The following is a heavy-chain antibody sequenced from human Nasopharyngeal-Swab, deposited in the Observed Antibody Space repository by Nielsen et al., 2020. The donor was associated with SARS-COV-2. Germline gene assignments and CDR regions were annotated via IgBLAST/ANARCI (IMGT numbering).Heavy chain of an antibody. CDR1: GFTFSPHG. CDR3: AKNGGADIAVVPAAIVSSFDI. V-gene: IGHV3-30*18. D-gene: IGHD2-2*01. J-gene: IGHJ3*02. CDR2: ISYDGSNK. Sequence: GESLRLSCAASGFTFSPHGMHWVRQAPGKGPEWVAVISYDGSNKYYADSVKGRFTISRDNSKNTLYLQMNSLRAEDTAVYYCAKNGGADIAVVPAAIVSSFDIWGQGTMVTASS.